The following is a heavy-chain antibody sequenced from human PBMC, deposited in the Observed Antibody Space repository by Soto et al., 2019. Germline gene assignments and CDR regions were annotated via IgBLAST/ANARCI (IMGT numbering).Heavy chain of an antibody. V-gene: IGHV3-23*01. D-gene: IGHD4-17*01. CDR3: AKDAISGDGIWLMDS. CDR1: GFTFRNYA. CDR2: LLRSGSSA. Sequence: GGSLRLSCAASGFTFRNYAMTWARQAPGKGLEWVSSLLRSGSSAYYADSVRGRFTISSDTSANSLYLQMDNLRAEDTAIYYCAKDAISGDGIWLMDSWGQGTVVTVS. J-gene: IGHJ5*02.